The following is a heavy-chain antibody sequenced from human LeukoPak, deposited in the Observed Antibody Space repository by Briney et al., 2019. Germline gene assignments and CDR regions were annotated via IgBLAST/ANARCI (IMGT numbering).Heavy chain of an antibody. CDR2: ISGSGGST. D-gene: IGHD2-21*02. CDR3: ARSQLAYCGGDCYKSDY. J-gene: IGHJ4*02. CDR1: GFTFSSYA. Sequence: GGSLRLSCAASGFTFSSYAMSWVRQAPGKGLEWVSAISGSGGSTYYADSVKGRFTISRDNSKNTLYVQMNSLRAEDTAVYYCARSQLAYCGGDCYKSDYWGQGTLVTVSS. V-gene: IGHV3-23*01.